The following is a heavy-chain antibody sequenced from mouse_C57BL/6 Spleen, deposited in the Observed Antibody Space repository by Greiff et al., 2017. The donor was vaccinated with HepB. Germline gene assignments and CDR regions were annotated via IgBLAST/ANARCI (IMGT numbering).Heavy chain of an antibody. CDR3: ARGGYYYGSSLYFDY. J-gene: IGHJ2*01. V-gene: IGHV1-9*01. CDR1: GYTFTGYW. Sequence: VQLQQSGAELMKPGASVKLSCKATGYTFTGYWIEWVKQRPGHGLEWIGEILPGSGSTNYNEKFKGKATFTADTSSNPAYMQLSSLTTEDSAIYYCARGGYYYGSSLYFDYWGQGTTLTVSS. D-gene: IGHD1-1*01. CDR2: ILPGSGST.